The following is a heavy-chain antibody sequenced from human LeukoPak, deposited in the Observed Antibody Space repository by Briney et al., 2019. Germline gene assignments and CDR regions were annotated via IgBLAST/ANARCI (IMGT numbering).Heavy chain of an antibody. CDR3: ARDSRFSLYYYGMDV. Sequence: SETLSLTCTVSGGSISSYYWSWIRQPPGKGLEWIGYIYYSGSTNYNPSLKSRVTISVDTSKNQFSLKLSSVTAADTAVYYCARDSRFSLYYYGMDVWGQGTTVTVYS. J-gene: IGHJ6*02. CDR1: GGSISSYY. V-gene: IGHV4-59*01. CDR2: IYYSGST. D-gene: IGHD3-10*01.